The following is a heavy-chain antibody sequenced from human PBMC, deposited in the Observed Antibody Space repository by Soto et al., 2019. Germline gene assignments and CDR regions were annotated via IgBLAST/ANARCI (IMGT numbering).Heavy chain of an antibody. Sequence: GASVKVSCKASGYTFSGSVMHWVRQAPGQRLEWMGWINADNGNTKYSQKFQGRVTITRDTSASTAYMELSSLRSEDTTMYYCATEIDGTTVTSLDYWG. D-gene: IGHD4-17*01. CDR3: ATEIDGTTVTSLDY. J-gene: IGHJ4*01. CDR2: INADNGNT. CDR1: GYTFSGSV. V-gene: IGHV1-3*01.